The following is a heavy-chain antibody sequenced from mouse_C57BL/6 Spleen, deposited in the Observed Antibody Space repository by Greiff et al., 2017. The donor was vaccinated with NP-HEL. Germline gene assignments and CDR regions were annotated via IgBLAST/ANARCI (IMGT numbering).Heavy chain of an antibody. V-gene: IGHV3-6*01. J-gene: IGHJ3*01. Sequence: EESGPGLVKPSQSLSLTCSVTGYSITSGYYWNWIRQFPGNKLEWMGYISYDGSNNYNPSLKNRISITRDTSKNQFFLKLNSVTTEDTATYYCARGDGYPAWLAYWGQGTLVTVSA. D-gene: IGHD2-3*01. CDR2: ISYDGSN. CDR1: GYSITSGYY. CDR3: ARGDGYPAWLAY.